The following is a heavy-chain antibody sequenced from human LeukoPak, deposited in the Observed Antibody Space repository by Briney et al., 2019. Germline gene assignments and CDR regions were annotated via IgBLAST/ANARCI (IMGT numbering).Heavy chain of an antibody. D-gene: IGHD5-12*01. J-gene: IGHJ5*02. CDR1: GGTFSSYA. V-gene: IGHV1-69*04. Sequence: SVKVSCKASGGTFSSYAISWVRQAHGQGLEWMGRIIPILGIANYAQKFQGRVTITADKSTSTAYMELSSLRSEDTAVYYCARGLATTTNWFDPWGQGTLVTVSS. CDR2: IIPILGIA. CDR3: ARGLATTTNWFDP.